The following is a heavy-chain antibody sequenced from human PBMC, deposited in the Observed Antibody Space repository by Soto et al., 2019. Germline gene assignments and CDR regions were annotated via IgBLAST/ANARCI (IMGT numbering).Heavy chain of an antibody. D-gene: IGHD3-9*01. CDR3: TDTYYDILTGYYPGRDY. Sequence: GGSLRLSCTASGFTFGDYAMSWFRQAPGKGLEWVGFIRSKAYGGTTEYAGSVKGRFTISRDDSKSIAYLQMNSLKTEDTAVYYCTDTYYDILTGYYPGRDYWGQGTLVTVSS. CDR2: IRSKAYGGTT. CDR1: GFTFGDYA. V-gene: IGHV3-49*03. J-gene: IGHJ4*02.